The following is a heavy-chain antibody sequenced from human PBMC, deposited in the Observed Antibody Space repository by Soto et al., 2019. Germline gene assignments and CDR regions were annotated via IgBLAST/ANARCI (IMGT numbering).Heavy chain of an antibody. CDR3: ARDRADYDILTGYRTLGYYYGMDV. J-gene: IGHJ6*02. D-gene: IGHD3-9*01. V-gene: IGHV4-31*03. CDR1: GGSISSGGYY. Sequence: SETLSLTCTVSGGSISSGGYYWSWIRQHPGKGLEWIGYIYYSGSTYYNPSLKSRVTISVDTSKNQFSLKLSSVTAADTAVYYCARDRADYDILTGYRTLGYYYGMDVWGQGTTVTVSS. CDR2: IYYSGST.